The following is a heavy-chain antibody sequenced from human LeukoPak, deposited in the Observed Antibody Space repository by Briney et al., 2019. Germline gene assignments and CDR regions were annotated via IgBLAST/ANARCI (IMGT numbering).Heavy chain of an antibody. CDR3: ARRDTAMVNDY. CDR2: IYYSGST. V-gene: IGHV4-59*08. D-gene: IGHD5-18*01. J-gene: IGHJ4*02. Sequence: SETLSLTCTVSGGSISSYYWSWIRQPPGKGLEWIEYIYYSGSTNYNPSLKSLVTISVDTSKNQFSLKLSSVTAADTAVYYCARRDTAMVNDYWGQGTLVTVSS. CDR1: GGSISSYY.